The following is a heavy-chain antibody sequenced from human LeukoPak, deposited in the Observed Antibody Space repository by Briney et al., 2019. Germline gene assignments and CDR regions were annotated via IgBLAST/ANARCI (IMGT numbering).Heavy chain of an antibody. CDR3: ARELAYCGGDYYVYFDY. D-gene: IGHD2-21*02. Sequence: SETLSLTCTVSGDSVSSGDFYWAWIRQPPGKALEWIGSVYYAGSTYYNPSLTGRVSISVDTSRNHFSLNLKSVTAADTAIYYCARELAYCGGDYYVYFDYRGQGTLVPVSS. V-gene: IGHV4-39*07. J-gene: IGHJ4*02. CDR1: GDSVSSGDFY. CDR2: VYYAGST.